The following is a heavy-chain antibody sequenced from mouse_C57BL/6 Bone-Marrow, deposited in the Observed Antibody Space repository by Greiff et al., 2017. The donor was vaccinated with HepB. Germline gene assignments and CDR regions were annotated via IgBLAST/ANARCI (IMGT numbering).Heavy chain of an antibody. CDR3: TDYYYGSSYGAWFAY. Sequence: EVKLMESGGGLVQPGGSMKLSCVASGFTFSNYWMNWVRQSPEKGLEWVAQIRLKSDNYATHYAESVKGRFTISRDDSKSSVYLQMNNLRAEDTGIYYCTDYYYGSSYGAWFAYWGQGTLVTVSA. CDR1: GFTFSNYW. CDR2: IRLKSDNYAT. V-gene: IGHV6-3*01. J-gene: IGHJ3*01. D-gene: IGHD1-1*01.